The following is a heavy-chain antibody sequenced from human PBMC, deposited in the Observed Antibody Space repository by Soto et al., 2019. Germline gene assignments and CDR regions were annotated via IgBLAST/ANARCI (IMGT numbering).Heavy chain of an antibody. D-gene: IGHD6-13*01. J-gene: IGHJ6*02. CDR3: AREGTAADHYYGMDV. Sequence: GGSLRLSCAASGFTFSSYAMHWVRQAPGKGLEWVAVISYDGSNKYYADSVKGRFTISRDNSKNTLYLQMNSLRAEDTAVYYCAREGTAADHYYGMDVWGQGTTVTVSS. CDR1: GFTFSSYA. CDR2: ISYDGSNK. V-gene: IGHV3-30-3*01.